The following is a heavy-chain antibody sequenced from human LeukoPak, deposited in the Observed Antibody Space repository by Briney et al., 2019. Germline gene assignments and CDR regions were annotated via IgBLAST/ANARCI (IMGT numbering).Heavy chain of an antibody. Sequence: PGGSLRLSCAASGFTFSNAWMSWVRQAPGKGLEWVGRIKSKTDGGTTDYAAPVKGRFTISRDDSKNTLYLQMNSLKTEDTAVYYCTTDRRSPSKQRYYGSGSYYNVLYYWGQGTLVTVSS. CDR3: TTDRRSPSKQRYYGSGSYYNVLYY. CDR1: GFTFSNAW. V-gene: IGHV3-15*01. CDR2: IKSKTDGGTT. J-gene: IGHJ4*02. D-gene: IGHD3-10*01.